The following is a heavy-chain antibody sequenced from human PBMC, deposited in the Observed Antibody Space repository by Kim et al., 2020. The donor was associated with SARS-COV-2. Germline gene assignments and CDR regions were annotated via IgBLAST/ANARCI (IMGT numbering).Heavy chain of an antibody. J-gene: IGHJ4*02. Sequence: YADSVKGRFTISRDNAKNSLYLQMNSLRAEDTAVYYCARDIAVAVSFFDYWGQGTLVTVSS. V-gene: IGHV3-21*01. CDR3: ARDIAVAVSFFDY. D-gene: IGHD6-19*01.